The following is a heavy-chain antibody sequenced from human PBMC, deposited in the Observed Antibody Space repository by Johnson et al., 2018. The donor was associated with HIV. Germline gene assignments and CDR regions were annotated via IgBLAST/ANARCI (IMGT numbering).Heavy chain of an antibody. CDR2: ISSSGSTI. V-gene: IGHV3-11*04. J-gene: IGHJ3*02. CDR3: AREGDDRDAFDI. Sequence: QVQLVESGGGLVKPGGSLRLSCAASGFTFSDYYMNWMRQAPGKGLEWVSHISSSGSTIYYADSVKGRFTISRDNSKNTLSLRMNGRSVEETAVYYCAREGDDRDAFDIWGQGKMVTVSS. CDR1: GFTFSDYY.